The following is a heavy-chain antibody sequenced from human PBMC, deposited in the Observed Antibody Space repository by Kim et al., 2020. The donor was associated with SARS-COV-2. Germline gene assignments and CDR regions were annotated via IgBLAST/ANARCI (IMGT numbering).Heavy chain of an antibody. D-gene: IGHD6-13*01. Sequence: GGSLRLSCAASGFTVSSNYMSWVRQAPGKGLEWVSVIYSGGSTYYADSVKGRFTISRDNSKNTLYLQMNSLRAEDTAVYYCAREKKQQLLLSGYYYYGMDVWGQGTTVTVSS. J-gene: IGHJ6*02. CDR1: GFTVSSNY. CDR2: IYSGGST. CDR3: AREKKQQLLLSGYYYYGMDV. V-gene: IGHV3-53*01.